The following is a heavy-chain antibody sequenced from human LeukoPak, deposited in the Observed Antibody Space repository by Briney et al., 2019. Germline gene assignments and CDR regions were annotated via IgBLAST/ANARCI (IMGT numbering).Heavy chain of an antibody. Sequence: GGSLRLSCAASGFRFSNFAMSWVRQAPGKGLEWVSLMIGSSGDTLYADSVKGRFTISRDISKNRLYLQMNSLRADDTALYSCAKGAYDYIEMGYFDYWGQGTLVTVSS. D-gene: IGHD5-12*01. CDR3: AKGAYDYIEMGYFDY. V-gene: IGHV3-23*01. CDR1: GFRFSNFA. CDR2: MIGSSGDT. J-gene: IGHJ4*02.